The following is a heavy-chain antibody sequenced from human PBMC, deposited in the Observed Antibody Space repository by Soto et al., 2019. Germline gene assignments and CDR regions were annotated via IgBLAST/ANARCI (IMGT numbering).Heavy chain of an antibody. D-gene: IGHD3-9*01. V-gene: IGHV3-66*01. Sequence: PGGSLRLSCAASGFTVSSNYMSWVRQAPGKGLEWVSVIYSGGSTYYADSVKGRFTISRDNSKNTLYLQMNSLRAEDTAVYYCARSINYDILTGSIPDYYYYMDVWGKGTTVTVSS. J-gene: IGHJ6*03. CDR1: GFTVSSNY. CDR3: ARSINYDILTGSIPDYYYYMDV. CDR2: IYSGGST.